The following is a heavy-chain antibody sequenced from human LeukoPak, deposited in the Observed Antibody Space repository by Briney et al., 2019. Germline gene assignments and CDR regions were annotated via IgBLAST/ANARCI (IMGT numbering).Heavy chain of an antibody. Sequence: GGSLRLSCAASGFTFSGYAMHWVRQAPGKGLEWVAVISYDGSNEYYADSVKGRFTISRDNSKNTLYPQMNSLSVEDTAVYYCARVGYYASGPFSYFDYWGQGTQVTVSS. D-gene: IGHD3-10*01. CDR3: ARVGYYASGPFSYFDY. V-gene: IGHV3-30-3*01. CDR1: GFTFSGYA. CDR2: ISYDGSNE. J-gene: IGHJ4*02.